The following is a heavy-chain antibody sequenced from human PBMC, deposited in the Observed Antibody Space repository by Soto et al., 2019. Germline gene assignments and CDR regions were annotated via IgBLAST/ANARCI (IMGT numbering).Heavy chain of an antibody. J-gene: IGHJ4*02. CDR2: TSGNSDTI. CDR3: AKSRLAXRIGYFDY. V-gene: IGHV3-23*01. D-gene: IGHD2-15*01. Sequence: GGSLRLSCAASGVTFSSYAMTWVRRAPGKGLEWISTTSGNSDTIFYADSVKGRFTISRDNSKNTLYLQMNSLRAEDTAVYNCAKSRLAXRIGYFDYCGQGT. CDR1: GVTFSSYA.